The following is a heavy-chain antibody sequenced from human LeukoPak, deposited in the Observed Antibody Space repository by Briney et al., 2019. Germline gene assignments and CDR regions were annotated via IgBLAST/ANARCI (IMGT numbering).Heavy chain of an antibody. CDR1: GYTFTSYD. D-gene: IGHD2-15*01. Sequence: ASVKVSCKASGYTFTSYDINWVRQATGQGLEWMGWMNPNSGNTGYAQKFQGRVTMTRNTSISTAYMELSSLRSEDTAVYYCARAVGYCRRISCPYYFDYWGQGSLVAVSS. CDR3: ARAVGYCRRISCPYYFDY. V-gene: IGHV1-8*01. J-gene: IGHJ4*02. CDR2: MNPNSGNT.